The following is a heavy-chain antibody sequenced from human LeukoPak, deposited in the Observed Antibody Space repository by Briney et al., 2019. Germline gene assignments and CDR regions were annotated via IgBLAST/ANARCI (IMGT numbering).Heavy chain of an antibody. J-gene: IGHJ4*02. D-gene: IGHD3-22*01. Sequence: GGSLRLSCAASGFTFSSYAMRWVRQAPGKGPEWVSAISPSSGTFYADSVKGRFTISRDNSKNTLYLQMNSLRAEDTAVYYCARPQSSSGYYWPFDDWGQGTLVTVSS. CDR2: ISPSSGT. CDR3: ARPQSSSGYYWPFDD. CDR1: GFTFSSYA. V-gene: IGHV3-23*01.